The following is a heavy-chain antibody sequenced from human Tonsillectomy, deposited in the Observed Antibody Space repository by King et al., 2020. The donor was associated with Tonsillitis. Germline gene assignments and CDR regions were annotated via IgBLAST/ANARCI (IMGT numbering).Heavy chain of an antibody. CDR3: AIRVALPGTWYFDL. CDR2: IYYSGST. Sequence: QLQESGPGLVKPSETLSLTCTVSGGSISGYYWSWIRQPPGKGLEYIGYIYYSGSTSYSPSLESRVSISVDTSRNQFSLKLTSLTAADTDVYYCAIRVALPGTWYFDLWGRGTLVTVSS. D-gene: IGHD6-19*01. V-gene: IGHV4-59*08. J-gene: IGHJ2*01. CDR1: GGSISGYY.